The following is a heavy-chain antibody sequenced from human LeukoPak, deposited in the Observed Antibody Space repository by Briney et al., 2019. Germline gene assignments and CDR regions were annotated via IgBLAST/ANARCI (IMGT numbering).Heavy chain of an antibody. CDR1: GYTFTSYY. Sequence: ASVKVSCKASGYTFTSYYMHWVRQAPGQGLEWMGIINPSGGSTSYAQKFQGRVTMTRDTSTSTVYTELSSLRSEDTAVYYCARGGYCYDSSGYYYHHYYYMDVWGKGTTVTVSS. D-gene: IGHD3-22*01. V-gene: IGHV1-46*01. CDR3: ARGGYCYDSSGYYYHHYYYMDV. CDR2: INPSGGST. J-gene: IGHJ6*03.